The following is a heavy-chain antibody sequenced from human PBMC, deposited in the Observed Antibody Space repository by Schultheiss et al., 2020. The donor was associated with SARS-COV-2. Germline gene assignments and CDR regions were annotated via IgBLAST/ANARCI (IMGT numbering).Heavy chain of an antibody. D-gene: IGHD1-26*01. CDR2: IYTSGST. CDR1: GGSISSGSYY. Sequence: SETLSLTCTVSGGSISSGSYYWSWIRQPAGEGLEWIGRIYTSGSTNYNPSLKSRVTISVDTSKNQFPLKLSSVTAADTAVYYCAREWAPAFFDYWGQGTLVTVSS. V-gene: IGHV4-61*02. J-gene: IGHJ4*02. CDR3: AREWAPAFFDY.